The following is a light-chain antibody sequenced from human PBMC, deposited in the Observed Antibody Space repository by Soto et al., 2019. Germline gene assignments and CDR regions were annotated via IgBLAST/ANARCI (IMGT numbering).Light chain of an antibody. CDR3: AAWDDTAHAYV. J-gene: IGLJ1*01. CDR1: NSNIGPNY. V-gene: IGLV1-47*01. CDR2: RET. Sequence: QAVVTQPPSVSGAPGQAVTISCFGSNSNIGPNYVYWYRILPGTSPRLVLSRETRPSGVPDRFSGSKSATSATLAISGLRVDDDGDYFCAAWDDTAHAYVFGGGTKVTVL.